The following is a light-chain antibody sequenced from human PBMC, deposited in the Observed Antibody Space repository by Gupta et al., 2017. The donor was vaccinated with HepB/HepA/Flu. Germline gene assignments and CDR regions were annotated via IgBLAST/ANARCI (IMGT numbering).Light chain of an antibody. CDR2: MGS. V-gene: IGKV2-28*01. Sequence: ILMLQLPLSLPVTPGQPASISCRFSQSLLHSNGDNYLDWSLQKPGQSPQLLIYMGSNRASGVPDRFGGSGSGTDFTLKISRVEAEDVGVYYCMEDPQIPHTFGQGTKVEIK. CDR3: MEDPQIPHT. J-gene: IGKJ1*01. CDR1: QSLLHSNGDNY.